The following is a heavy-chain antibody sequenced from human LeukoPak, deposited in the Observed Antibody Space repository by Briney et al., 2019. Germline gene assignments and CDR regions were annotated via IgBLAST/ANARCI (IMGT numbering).Heavy chain of an antibody. CDR2: IDPDSGDT. V-gene: IGHV1-2*02. Sequence: VASVKVSCKTSGYSFTGYYMHWVRQAPGQGFEWMGSIDPDSGDTKIAEKFKGRVTMTRDTSSSTAYMEVMSLRSDDTGVYYCARGMYGSASYSAHWGQGSLVIVSS. CDR3: ARGMYGSASYSAH. J-gene: IGHJ4*02. CDR1: GYSFTGYY. D-gene: IGHD3-10*01.